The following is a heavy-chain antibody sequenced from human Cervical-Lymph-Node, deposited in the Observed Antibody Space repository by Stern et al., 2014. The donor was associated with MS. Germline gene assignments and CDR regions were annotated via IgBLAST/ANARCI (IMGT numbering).Heavy chain of an antibody. J-gene: IGHJ3*01. CDR2: IGTNVGRT. V-gene: IGHV3-23*04. D-gene: IGHD4-23*01. Sequence: EVHLVESGGGLVQPGGSLRLSCAASGFTFSTYAMNWVRQAPGKGLEWVSNIGTNVGRTYYADSVKGRFTISRDNSKNTVYLQMNSLRTEDTAVYYCAKLGYGGHSDVPPFWGQGTVVTVSS. CDR3: AKLGYGGHSDVPPF. CDR1: GFTFSTYA.